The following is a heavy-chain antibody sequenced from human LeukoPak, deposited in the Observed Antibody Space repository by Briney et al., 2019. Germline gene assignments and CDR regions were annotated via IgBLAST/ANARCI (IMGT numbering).Heavy chain of an antibody. CDR2: IIPIFGTA. CDR3: ARGVAPPYYYDSSGYYYSKGMDV. CDR1: GGTFSSYA. J-gene: IGHJ6*02. Sequence: ASVKASCKASGGTFSSYAISWVRQAPGQGLEWMGGIIPIFGTANYAQKFQGRVTITADESTSTAYMELSSLRSEDTAVYYCARGVAPPYYYDSSGYYYSKGMDVWGQGTTVTVSS. D-gene: IGHD3-22*01. V-gene: IGHV1-69*13.